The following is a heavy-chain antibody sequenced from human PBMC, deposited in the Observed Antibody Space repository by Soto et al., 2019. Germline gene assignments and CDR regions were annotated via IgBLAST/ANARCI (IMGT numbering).Heavy chain of an antibody. Sequence: EESLKISCKGSGDSFNTYWIAWVRQMPGKGLEWMGITHPGDSETRYSPSFEGQVTISADKSISTAYLQWSSLKASDTAMYYCARQGRDGHNQGYGMDVWGQGTTVTVSS. J-gene: IGHJ6*02. V-gene: IGHV5-51*01. CDR2: THPGDSET. CDR1: GDSFNTYW. CDR3: ARQGRDGHNQGYGMDV.